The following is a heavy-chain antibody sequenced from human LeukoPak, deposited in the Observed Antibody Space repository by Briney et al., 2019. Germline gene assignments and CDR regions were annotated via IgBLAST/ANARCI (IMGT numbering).Heavy chain of an antibody. CDR1: GFTVSSNY. CDR2: IYTSGTT. J-gene: IGHJ3*02. D-gene: IGHD6-13*01. CDR3: ARDVPGYGAFDI. Sequence: GGSPRLSCAASGFTVSSNYMSWVRQAPGKGLEWVSIIYTSGTTYYADSVQGRFTISRDNSKNTLYVQMNSLRAEDTALYYCARDVPGYGAFDIWGQGTMVTVSS. V-gene: IGHV3-53*01.